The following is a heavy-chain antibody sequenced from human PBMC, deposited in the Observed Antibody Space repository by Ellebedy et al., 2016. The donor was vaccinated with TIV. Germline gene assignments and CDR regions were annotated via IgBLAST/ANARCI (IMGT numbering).Heavy chain of an antibody. D-gene: IGHD4-23*01. J-gene: IGHJ4*02. Sequence: GESLKISXAASGFTFSNAWMSWVRQAPGKGLEWVSAISGSGGSTYYADSVKGRFTISRDNSKNTLYLQMNSLRAEDTAVYYCAKEGDYGGPGLFDYWGQGTLVTVSS. V-gene: IGHV3-23*01. CDR3: AKEGDYGGPGLFDY. CDR1: GFTFSNAW. CDR2: ISGSGGST.